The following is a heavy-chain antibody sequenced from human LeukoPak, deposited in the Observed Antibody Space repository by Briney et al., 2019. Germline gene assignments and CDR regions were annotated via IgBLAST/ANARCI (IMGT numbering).Heavy chain of an antibody. J-gene: IGHJ4*02. CDR2: VKEDGTEK. CDR3: ARDRTPAY. Sequence: GGSLRLSCAASGFTFSTDWMTWVRQAPGKGLEWVANVKEDGTEKNYRASVTGRFTISRDNAKMSLYLQMNSLTAEDTAVYYCARDRTPAYWGQGALGTVSS. CDR1: GFTFSTDW. V-gene: IGHV3-7*01.